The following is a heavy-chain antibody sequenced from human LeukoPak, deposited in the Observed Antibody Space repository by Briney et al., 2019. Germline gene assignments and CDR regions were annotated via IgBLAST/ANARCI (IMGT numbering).Heavy chain of an antibody. J-gene: IGHJ4*01. Sequence: GTSLRFSCTTSGFTFDFYAMHWVRQAPGKGLEWVAVMSYDGRYRYYADSAKGRFTISRDNSKRTLYLEMSSLRPEDTALYYCARSELYYGSESYYHLDYWGHGTLVTVSS. D-gene: IGHD3-10*01. CDR1: GFTFDFYA. CDR2: MSYDGRYR. CDR3: ARSELYYGSESYYHLDY. V-gene: IGHV3-30*03.